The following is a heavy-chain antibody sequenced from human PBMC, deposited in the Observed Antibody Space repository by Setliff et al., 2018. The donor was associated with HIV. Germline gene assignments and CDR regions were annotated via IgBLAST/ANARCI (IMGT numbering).Heavy chain of an antibody. CDR1: SGSVSRSDYY. D-gene: IGHD4-17*01. Sequence: PSETLSLTCTVSSGSVSRSDYYWGWIRQTPGKGLEWIGSIYWSGLTFYNPSLKSRVTISVDTSKNQFSLRLNSVTAADTAVYYCARAAAGNTGPFDLWGQGSPVTVSS. CDR2: IYWSGLT. CDR3: ARAAAGNTGPFDL. J-gene: IGHJ4*02. V-gene: IGHV4-39*01.